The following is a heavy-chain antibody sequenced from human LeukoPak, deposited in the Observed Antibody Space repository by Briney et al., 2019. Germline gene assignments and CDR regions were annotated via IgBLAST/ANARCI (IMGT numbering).Heavy chain of an antibody. CDR1: GYTFTSYG. D-gene: IGHD6-13*01. V-gene: IGHV1-18*01. Sequence: ASVKVSCKASGYTFTSYGISWVRQAPGQGLEWMGWLSTYDANTNYAQKLQGRVTMTTDTSTSTAYMELRSLRSDDTAVYYCARARAGIAAAGVFDYWGQGTLVTVSS. CDR2: LSTYDANT. CDR3: ARARAGIAAAGVFDY. J-gene: IGHJ4*02.